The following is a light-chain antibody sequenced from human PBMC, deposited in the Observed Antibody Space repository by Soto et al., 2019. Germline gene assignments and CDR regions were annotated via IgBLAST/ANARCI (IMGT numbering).Light chain of an antibody. Sequence: EIVLTQSPATLSLSPGERATLSCRASQSVSTYLAWYQQTPGRPPRLLIYGASNRATGIPNRFSGSGSGTDFTLTISRLEPEDFAVYYCQQYGSSGTFGQGTKVDIK. CDR2: GAS. CDR3: QQYGSSGT. J-gene: IGKJ1*01. V-gene: IGKV3-20*01. CDR1: QSVSTY.